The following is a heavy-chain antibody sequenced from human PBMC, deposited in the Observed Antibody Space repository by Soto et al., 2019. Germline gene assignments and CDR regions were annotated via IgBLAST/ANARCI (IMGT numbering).Heavy chain of an antibody. D-gene: IGHD3-22*01. CDR3: ARDGGVTMIVGLRPYAFDI. J-gene: IGHJ3*02. Sequence: SETLSLTCTVSGGSISSDYWSWIRQPAGKGLEWIGRIYTSGSTNYNPSLKSRVTMSVDTSKNQFSLKLSSVTAADTAVYYCARDGGVTMIVGLRPYAFDIWGQGTMVTVSS. CDR2: IYTSGST. V-gene: IGHV4-4*07. CDR1: GGSISSDY.